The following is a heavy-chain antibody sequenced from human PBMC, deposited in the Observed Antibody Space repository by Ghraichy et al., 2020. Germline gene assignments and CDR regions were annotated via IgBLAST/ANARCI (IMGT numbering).Heavy chain of an antibody. CDR3: ATEGRSLGRLRFGP. CDR2: LYSGGYT. J-gene: IGHJ5*02. CDR1: GFSVSNNY. V-gene: IGHV3-53*04. Sequence: GESPNISCAASGFSVSNNYMSWVRQAPGKGLDWVSVLYSGGYTVYADSVKGRFTISRHNSENTLYLQMNSLRPEDTAVYFCATEGRSLGRLRFGPWGKGTLVTVSS.